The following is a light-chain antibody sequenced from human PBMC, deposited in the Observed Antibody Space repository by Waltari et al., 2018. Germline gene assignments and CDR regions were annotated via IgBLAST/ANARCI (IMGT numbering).Light chain of an antibody. CDR1: SSNIGHNY. J-gene: IGLJ2*01. V-gene: IGLV1-51*01. CDR3: GTWDSSLSAEV. Sequence: QSVLMQPPSVSAAPRQKVTISCSGDSSNIGHNYVSWYQQVSGTAPKLLIYDNDKRPSGIPDRFSGSKSGTSATLDITGLQTGDEADYYCGTWDSSLSAEVFGGGTKLTVL. CDR2: DND.